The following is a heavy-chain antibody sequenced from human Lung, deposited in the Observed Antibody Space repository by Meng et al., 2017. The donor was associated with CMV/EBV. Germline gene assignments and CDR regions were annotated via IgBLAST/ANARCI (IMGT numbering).Heavy chain of an antibody. CDR2: INHSGST. Sequence: SXTXXVTXXGHGRSFREYHWSWIRQPPGKGLEWIGAINHSGSTNYNPSLKSRVTISIDTSKNQFSLKMSSVTAADTAVYYCARGICNSSSTSYHTADHNWFDPWGQGTXVTVSS. D-gene: IGHD2-2*01. V-gene: IGHV4-34*01. J-gene: IGHJ5*02. CDR1: GRSFREYH. CDR3: ARGICNSSSTSYHTADHNWFDP.